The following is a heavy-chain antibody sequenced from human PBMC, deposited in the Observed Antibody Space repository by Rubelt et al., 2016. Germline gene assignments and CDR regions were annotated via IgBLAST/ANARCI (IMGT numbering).Heavy chain of an antibody. D-gene: IGHD2-8*01. V-gene: IGHV3-74*02. CDR1: GFTFSSYW. CDR2: INSHGSST. J-gene: IGHJ5*02. Sequence: EVQLVESGGGLVQPGGSLRLSCAASGFTFSSYWMHWVRQAPGKGLVWVSRINSHGSSTVYADSVTGRITISSNNAKNTLYLQMNSLRVEGTAVYYCARGLRDCTKGECQNWIDPWGQGVLVTVSS. CDR3: ARGLRDCTKGECQNWIDP.